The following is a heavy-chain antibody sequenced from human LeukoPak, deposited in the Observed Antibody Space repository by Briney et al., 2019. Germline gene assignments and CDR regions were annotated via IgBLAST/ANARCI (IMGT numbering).Heavy chain of an antibody. CDR2: ISSSSSSI. Sequence: GGSLRLSCAASGFTFSTYTMNWVRQAPGKGLEWVSSISSSSSSIFYADSLKGRFTISRDSAKNSLYLEMNSLRAEDTAVYFCARTRGPYDSLDYWGQGTLVTVSS. J-gene: IGHJ4*02. CDR3: ARTRGPYDSLDY. D-gene: IGHD5-12*01. V-gene: IGHV3-21*01. CDR1: GFTFSTYT.